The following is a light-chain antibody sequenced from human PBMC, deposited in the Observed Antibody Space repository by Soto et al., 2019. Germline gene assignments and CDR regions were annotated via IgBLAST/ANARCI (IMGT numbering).Light chain of an antibody. CDR3: QQSYSTPSLT. V-gene: IGKV1-39*01. CDR2: AAS. J-gene: IGKJ4*01. Sequence: MQMTQSPSSVSASLGDRGTITCRASQSIDKYLNWYQQKPGKGPNLLIYAASNLRTGVPSRFSGSGSGTDFPLTISSLLPEDFATYFCQQSYSTPSLTFGGGTKVDIK. CDR1: QSIDKY.